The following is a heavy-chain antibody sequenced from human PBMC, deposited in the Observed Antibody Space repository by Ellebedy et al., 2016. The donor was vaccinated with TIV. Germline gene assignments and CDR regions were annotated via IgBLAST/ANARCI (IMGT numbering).Heavy chain of an antibody. Sequence: GESLKISCAASGFTLSSYWMHWVRQAPGKGLVWVSRINNDGSSTIYADSVQGRFTISRDSAKNTLYLQMNSLRAEDTAVYYCAREKIGAFDIWGQGAMVTVSS. CDR3: AREKIGAFDI. D-gene: IGHD2/OR15-2a*01. CDR1: GFTLSSYW. J-gene: IGHJ3*02. CDR2: INNDGSST. V-gene: IGHV3-74*01.